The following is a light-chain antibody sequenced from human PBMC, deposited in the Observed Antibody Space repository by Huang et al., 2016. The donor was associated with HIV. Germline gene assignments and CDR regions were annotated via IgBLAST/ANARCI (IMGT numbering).Light chain of an antibody. CDR3: QQSYSALSS. Sequence: IQMTQSPTSLSASVGDRVSIACRASQSISTYLNWYQQKPGKTTKFLISYASALHSGVPSRFSGSGAGTDFTLTIRGLQLDDFATYYCQQSYSALSSFGPGTRL. CDR1: QSISTY. CDR2: YAS. V-gene: IGKV1-39*01. J-gene: IGKJ5*01.